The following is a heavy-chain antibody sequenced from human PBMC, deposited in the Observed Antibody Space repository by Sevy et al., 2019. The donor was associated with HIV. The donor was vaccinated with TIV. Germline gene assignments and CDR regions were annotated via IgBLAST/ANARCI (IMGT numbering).Heavy chain of an antibody. J-gene: IGHJ3*02. CDR2: TRNKANSYTT. Sequence: GGSLRLSCAASGFTFSDHYMDWVRQAPGKGLEWVGRTRNKANSYTTEYAASVKGRFTISRDDSKNSLYLQMNSLKTEDTVVYYCATAIASTTGYDAFDIWGQGTMVTVSS. V-gene: IGHV3-72*01. CDR3: ATAIASTTGYDAFDI. D-gene: IGHD1-1*01. CDR1: GFTFSDHY.